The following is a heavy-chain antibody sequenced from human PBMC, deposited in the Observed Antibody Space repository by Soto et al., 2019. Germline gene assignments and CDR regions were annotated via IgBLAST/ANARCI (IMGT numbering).Heavy chain of an antibody. Sequence: ASVKVSCKASGYTFTSYGISWVRQAPGQGLEWMGWISAYNGNTNYAQKLQGRVTMTTDTSTSTAYMELNSLRVEDTAVYYCARDPYSGDYGDYWGQGTLVTVSS. CDR2: ISAYNGNT. CDR3: ARDPYSGDYGDY. V-gene: IGHV1-18*01. D-gene: IGHD2-21*01. CDR1: GYTFTSYG. J-gene: IGHJ4*02.